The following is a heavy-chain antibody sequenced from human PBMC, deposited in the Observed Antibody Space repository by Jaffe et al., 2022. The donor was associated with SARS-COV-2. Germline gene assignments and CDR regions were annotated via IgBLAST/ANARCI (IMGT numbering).Heavy chain of an antibody. CDR3: ARDLDSDYSNYGPTGYYYYYGMDV. V-gene: IGHV3-33*01. D-gene: IGHD4-4*01. CDR2: IWYDGSNK. J-gene: IGHJ6*02. Sequence: QVQLVESGGGVVQPGRSLRLSCAASGFTFSSYGMHWVRQAPGKGLEWVAVIWYDGSNKYYADSVKGRFTISRDNSKNTLYLQMNSLRAEDTAVYYCARDLDSDYSNYGPTGYYYYYGMDVWGQGTTVTVSS. CDR1: GFTFSSYG.